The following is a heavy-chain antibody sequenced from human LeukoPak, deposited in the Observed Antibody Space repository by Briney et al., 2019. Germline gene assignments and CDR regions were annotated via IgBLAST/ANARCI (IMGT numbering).Heavy chain of an antibody. CDR1: GGTFSSYA. V-gene: IGHV1-69*13. CDR3: TRDRVRWFGELSRRYFDY. CDR2: IIPIFGTA. Sequence: SVKVSCKASGGTFSSYAISWVRQAPGQGLEWMGGIIPIFGTANYAQKFQGRVTITADESTSTAYMELSSLRSEDTAVYYCTRDRVRWFGELSRRYFDYWGQGTLVTVSS. J-gene: IGHJ4*02. D-gene: IGHD3-10*01.